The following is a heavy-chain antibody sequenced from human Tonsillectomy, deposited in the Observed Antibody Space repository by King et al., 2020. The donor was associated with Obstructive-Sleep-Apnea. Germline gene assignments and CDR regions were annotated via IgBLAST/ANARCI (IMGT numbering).Heavy chain of an antibody. J-gene: IGHJ4*02. CDR1: GFTFSGSA. Sequence: VQLVESGGGLVQPGGSLKLSCAASGFTFSGSAMHWVRQASGKGLEWVGRIRSKSNSYATAYAASVKGRFTISRDDSKNTAYLQMNSLNTEDTAVYYCTSRIQLWLQGGLFDYWGQGTLVTVSS. D-gene: IGHD5-18*01. CDR2: IRSKSNSYAT. V-gene: IGHV3-73*01. CDR3: TSRIQLWLQGGLFDY.